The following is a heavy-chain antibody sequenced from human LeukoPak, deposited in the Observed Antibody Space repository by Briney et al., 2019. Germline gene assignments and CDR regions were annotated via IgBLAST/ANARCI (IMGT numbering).Heavy chain of an antibody. J-gene: IGHJ6*03. V-gene: IGHV1-8*02. CDR3: AREQQPHYYYYYMDV. D-gene: IGHD6-13*01. CDR2: MNPNSGNT. CDR1: GYTFTSYG. Sequence: GASVKVSCKTSGYTFTSYGINWVRQAPGQGLEWMGWMNPNSGNTGYAQKFQGRVTMTRNTSISTAYMELSSLRSEDTAVYYCAREQQPHYYYYYMDVWGKGTTVTVSS.